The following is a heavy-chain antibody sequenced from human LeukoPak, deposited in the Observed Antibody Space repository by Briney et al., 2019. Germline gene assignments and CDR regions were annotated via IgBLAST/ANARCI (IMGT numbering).Heavy chain of an antibody. CDR1: GYSFTSHY. Sequence: ASVKVSCKASGYSFTSHYMHWVRQAPGQGLEWMGLINPRGTSTIYAEKFQGRIIMTRDMSTTTDYMELSRLRSDDTAVYYCARSRLYGDYQVPSDYWGQGTLVTVSS. CDR3: ARSRLYGDYQVPSDY. V-gene: IGHV1-46*01. CDR2: INPRGTST. J-gene: IGHJ4*02. D-gene: IGHD4-17*01.